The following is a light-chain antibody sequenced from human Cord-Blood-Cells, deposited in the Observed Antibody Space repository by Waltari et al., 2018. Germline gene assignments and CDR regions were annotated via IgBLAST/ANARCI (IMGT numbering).Light chain of an antibody. Sequence: QSALTQPASVSGSPGQSITISCPGTSSDVGSYNLVSWYQQHPGKATKLMIYEGSKRPSCVSYRFSGSKSGNTASLTISGLQAEDEADYYCCSYAGSSTYVFGTGTKVTVL. CDR3: CSYAGSSTYV. CDR1: SSDVGSYNL. CDR2: EGS. V-gene: IGLV2-23*01. J-gene: IGLJ1*01.